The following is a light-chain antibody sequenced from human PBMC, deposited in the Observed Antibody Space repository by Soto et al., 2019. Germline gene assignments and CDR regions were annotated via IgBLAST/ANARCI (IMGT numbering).Light chain of an antibody. J-gene: IGLJ2*01. V-gene: IGLV1-40*01. CDR1: SSNIGAGYD. Sequence: QSVLTQPPSVSGAPGQRVTISCTGSSSNIGAGYDVHWYQQLPGTDPKLLIYVNSNRPSGVHDRFSGSKSGPSASLAITGLQSEDEADYYCQAYDSSLSAVVFGGGTKLTVL. CDR2: VNS. CDR3: QAYDSSLSAVV.